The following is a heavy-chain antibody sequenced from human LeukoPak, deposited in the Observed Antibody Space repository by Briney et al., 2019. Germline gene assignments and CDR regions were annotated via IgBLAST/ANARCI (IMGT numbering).Heavy chain of an antibody. V-gene: IGHV3-30*04. J-gene: IGHJ5*02. CDR3: ARGGQWPVRGHNWFDP. D-gene: IGHD6-19*01. Sequence: GGSLRLSCAASGFTFSSYAMHWVRQAPGKGLEWVAVISYDGSNKYYADSVKGRFTISRDNSKNTLYLQMNSLRAEDTAVYYCARGGQWPVRGHNWFDPWGQGTLVTVSS. CDR2: ISYDGSNK. CDR1: GFTFSSYA.